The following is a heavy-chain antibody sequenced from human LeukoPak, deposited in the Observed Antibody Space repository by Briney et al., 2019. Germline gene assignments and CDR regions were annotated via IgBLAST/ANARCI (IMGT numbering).Heavy chain of an antibody. CDR3: ARDIVVVPAVQEDGMDV. D-gene: IGHD2-2*01. V-gene: IGHV1-3*01. CDR2: INAGNGNT. CDR1: GCTFTSYA. J-gene: IGHJ6*04. Sequence: ASVKVSCKASGCTFTSYAVHWVRQAPGQRLEWMGWINAGNGNTKYSQKFQGRVTITRDTSASTAYMELSSLRSEDTAVYYCARDIVVVPAVQEDGMDVWGKGTTVTVSS.